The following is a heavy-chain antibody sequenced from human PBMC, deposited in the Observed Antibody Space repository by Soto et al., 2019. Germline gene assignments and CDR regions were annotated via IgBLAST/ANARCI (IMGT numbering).Heavy chain of an antibody. V-gene: IGHV3-30-3*01. CDR2: ISYDGSNE. D-gene: IGHD6-19*01. Sequence: QVQLVESGGGVVQPGRSLRLACAASGFTLSIHAMHWVRQAPGKGLEWVAVISYDGSNEYYADSVKGRFTISRDNSKNTLYLQMDSLTTEDTAVYYCARDHQTYSSGWYSDYWGQGTLVTVSS. CDR1: GFTLSIHA. CDR3: ARDHQTYSSGWYSDY. J-gene: IGHJ4*02.